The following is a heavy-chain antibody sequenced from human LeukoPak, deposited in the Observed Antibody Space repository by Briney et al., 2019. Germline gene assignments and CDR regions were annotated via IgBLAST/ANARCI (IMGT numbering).Heavy chain of an antibody. J-gene: IGHJ4*02. Sequence: GGSLRLSCAASGFTFSNSLMHWVRQVPGEGLVWVARIDIDGSTTHYADSVKGRFTISRDNAKDTLYLQMNILRAEDMAVYYCVRDRDGYNYWGQGTLVTVSS. CDR1: GFTFSNSL. D-gene: IGHD5-24*01. V-gene: IGHV3-74*01. CDR2: IDIDGSTT. CDR3: VRDRDGYNY.